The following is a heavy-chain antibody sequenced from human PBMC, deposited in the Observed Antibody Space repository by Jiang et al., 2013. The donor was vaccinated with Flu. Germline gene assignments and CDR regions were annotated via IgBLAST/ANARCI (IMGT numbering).Heavy chain of an antibody. J-gene: IGHJ4*02. Sequence: GAEVKKPGESLKISCKGSGYSFTSYWIGWVRQMPGKGLEWMGIIYPGDSDTRYSPSFQGQVTISADKSISTAYLQWSSLKASDTAMYYCARNSDEAMVHIYFDYWGQGTLVTVSS. CDR1: GYSFTSYW. CDR2: IYPGDSDT. D-gene: IGHD5-18*01. CDR3: ARNSDEAMVHIYFDY. V-gene: IGHV5-51*01.